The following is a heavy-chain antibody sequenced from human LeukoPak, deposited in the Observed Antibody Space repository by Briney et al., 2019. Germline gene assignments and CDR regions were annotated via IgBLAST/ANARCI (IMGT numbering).Heavy chain of an antibody. Sequence: HPGGSLRLSCAASGFTFSSYGMHWVRQAPGKGLEWVAVISYDGSNKYYADSVKGRFTISRDNAKNTLYLQMNSLRAEDTAVYYCARDRGFIPDYWGQGTLVTVSS. D-gene: IGHD3-10*01. J-gene: IGHJ4*02. CDR3: ARDRGFIPDY. CDR1: GFTFSSYG. CDR2: ISYDGSNK. V-gene: IGHV3-30*03.